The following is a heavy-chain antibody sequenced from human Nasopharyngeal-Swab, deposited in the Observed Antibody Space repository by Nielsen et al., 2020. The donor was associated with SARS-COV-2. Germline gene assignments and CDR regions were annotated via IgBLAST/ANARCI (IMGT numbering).Heavy chain of an antibody. J-gene: IGHJ5*02. CDR3: ARGRYSSGWYILYNWFDP. Sequence: SETLSLTCAVYGGSFSGYYWSWIRQPPGKGLEWIGEINHSGSTNYNPSLKSRVTISVDTSKSQFSLKLSSVTAADTAVYYCARGRYSSGWYILYNWFDPWGQGTLVTVSS. CDR2: INHSGST. V-gene: IGHV4-34*01. D-gene: IGHD6-19*01. CDR1: GGSFSGYY.